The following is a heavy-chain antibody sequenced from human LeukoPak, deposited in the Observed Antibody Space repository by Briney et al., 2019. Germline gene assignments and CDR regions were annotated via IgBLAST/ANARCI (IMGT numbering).Heavy chain of an antibody. Sequence: SETLSLTGTVSGGSISSYYWSWIRQRPGKGMEGMGDVYYGGSTNSNPSLKSLVTIYVDTSKNLFSLKLSSVTAADTAVYYCARDSPPDSSGYYYVSGAFDIWGQGTMVTVSS. CDR2: VYYGGST. D-gene: IGHD3-22*01. CDR3: ARDSPPDSSGYYYVSGAFDI. J-gene: IGHJ3*02. V-gene: IGHV4-59*01. CDR1: GGSISSYY.